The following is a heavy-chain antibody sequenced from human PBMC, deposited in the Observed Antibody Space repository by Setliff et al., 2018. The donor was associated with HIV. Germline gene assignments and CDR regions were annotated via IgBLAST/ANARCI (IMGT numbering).Heavy chain of an antibody. J-gene: IGHJ4*02. CDR1: SESFTNYY. Sequence: PSETLSLTCTVDSESFTNYYWSWIRQPPGKGLEWIGEIDHGGSTRYNPSLKSRITMSVDTSKNQFSLRLSSVTAADTAVYYCTRRDVTTGMDSWGPGILVNVSS. CDR3: TRRDVTTGMDS. V-gene: IGHV4-34*01. D-gene: IGHD4-17*01. CDR2: IDHGGST.